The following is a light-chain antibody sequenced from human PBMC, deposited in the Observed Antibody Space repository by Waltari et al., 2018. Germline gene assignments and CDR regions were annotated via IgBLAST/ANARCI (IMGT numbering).Light chain of an antibody. Sequence: QSALTQPPSVSGSPGPSVTISCTGTSSDVGSYNRVSWYQQPQGTAPKLMIYEVSNRPSGVPDRFSGSKSGNTASLTISGLQAEDEADYYCSSYTSSSTYVFGAGTKVTVL. CDR2: EVS. CDR1: SSDVGSYNR. CDR3: SSYTSSSTYV. J-gene: IGLJ1*01. V-gene: IGLV2-18*02.